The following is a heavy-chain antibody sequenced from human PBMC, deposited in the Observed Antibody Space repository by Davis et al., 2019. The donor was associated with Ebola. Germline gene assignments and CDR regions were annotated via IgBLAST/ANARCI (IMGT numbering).Heavy chain of an antibody. CDR3: AKEGAYYYGMDV. V-gene: IGHV3-48*01. CDR1: GFTFNTYN. J-gene: IGHJ6*02. Sequence: GESLKISCAASGFTFNTYNMNWVRQAPGKGLEWVSYISSGSRSVYYADSVKGRFTISRDNSKNTLYLQMNSLRAEDTAEYYCAKEGAYYYGMDVWGQRTTVTVSS. CDR2: ISSGSRSV. D-gene: IGHD3-16*01.